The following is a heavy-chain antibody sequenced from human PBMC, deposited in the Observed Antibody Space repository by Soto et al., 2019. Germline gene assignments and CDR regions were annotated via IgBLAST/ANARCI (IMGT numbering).Heavy chain of an antibody. J-gene: IGHJ5*02. CDR1: GFSLSTSGVG. Sequence: SGPTLVNPTQTLTLTCTFSGFSLSTSGVGVGWIRQPPGKALEWLALIYWNDDKRYSPSLKSRLTITKDTSKNQVVLTMTNMDPVDTATYYCAHIRYFDWLGDRINCFDPWGQGTLVTVSS. D-gene: IGHD3-9*01. CDR3: AHIRYFDWLGDRINCFDP. CDR2: IYWNDDK. V-gene: IGHV2-5*01.